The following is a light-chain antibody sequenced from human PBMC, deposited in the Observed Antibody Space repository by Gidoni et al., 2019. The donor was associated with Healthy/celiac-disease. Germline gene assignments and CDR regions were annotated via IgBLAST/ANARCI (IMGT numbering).Light chain of an antibody. V-gene: IGKV1-5*03. CDR2: KAS. CDR3: QQYNSYLLT. Sequence: DIQMTQSPSTLSASVGDRVTITCRASQSISSWLAWYQQKPGKAPKLLIYKASSLESGVPSRFSGSGSRTEFTLTISSLQPDDFATYYCQQYNSYLLTFGGXTKVEIK. J-gene: IGKJ4*01. CDR1: QSISSW.